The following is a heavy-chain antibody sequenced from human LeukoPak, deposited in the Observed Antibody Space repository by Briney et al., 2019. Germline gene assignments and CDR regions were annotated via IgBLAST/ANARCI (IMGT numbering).Heavy chain of an antibody. V-gene: IGHV1-46*01. J-gene: IGHJ6*02. Sequence: ASVKVSPKASGYTFTSYYMHWVRHAPRQGLEWMGIINTSGGRTSYAQKVQGRVTMTRDTSTSTVYMELSSLRSEDTAVYYCARDRLRIVGATRSVTYYNGMDVWGQGTTVTVSS. CDR2: INTSGGRT. CDR1: GYTFTSYY. CDR3: ARDRLRIVGATRSVTYYNGMDV. D-gene: IGHD1-26*01.